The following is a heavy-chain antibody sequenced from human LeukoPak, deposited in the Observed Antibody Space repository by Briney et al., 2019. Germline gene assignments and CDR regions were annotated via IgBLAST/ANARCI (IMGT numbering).Heavy chain of an antibody. V-gene: IGHV1-69*01. CDR2: TIPIFGTA. J-gene: IGHJ4*02. CDR1: GGTFSSYA. CDR3: ARGSVIAATGNYFDY. Sequence: SVKVSRKASGGTFSSYAISWVRQAPGQVLEWMGGTIPIFGTANYAQNFQDRVTITADETTSTAYMELSSLRSEDAAVYYCARGSVIAATGNYFDYWGQGTLVTVSS. D-gene: IGHD6-13*01.